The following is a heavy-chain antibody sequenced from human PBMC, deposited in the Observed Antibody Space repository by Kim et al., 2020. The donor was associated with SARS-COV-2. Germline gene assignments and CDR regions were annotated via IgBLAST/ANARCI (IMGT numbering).Heavy chain of an antibody. CDR1: GFTFSSYW. Sequence: GGSLRLSCAASGFTFSSYWMHWVRQAPGKGLVWVSRINSDGSSTSYADSVKGRFTISRDNAKNTLYLQMNSLRAEDTAVYYCATGSGSPYYYYGMDVWGQGTTVTVSS. D-gene: IGHD3-10*01. CDR2: INSDGSST. J-gene: IGHJ6*02. CDR3: ATGSGSPYYYYGMDV. V-gene: IGHV3-74*01.